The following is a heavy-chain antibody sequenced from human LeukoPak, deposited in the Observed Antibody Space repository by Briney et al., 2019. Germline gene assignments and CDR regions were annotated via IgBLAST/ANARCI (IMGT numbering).Heavy chain of an antibody. V-gene: IGHV1-69*05. CDR1: RGTFSSYA. D-gene: IGHD3-22*01. J-gene: IGHJ4*02. CDR3: ARGEDYYDSSGYYSAGYFDY. Sequence: SVKVSCKASRGTFSSYAISWVRQAPGQGLEWMGGIIPIFGTANYAQKLQGRVTMTTDTSTSTAYMELRSLRSDDTAVYYCARGEDYYDSSGYYSAGYFDYWGQGTLVTVSS. CDR2: IIPIFGTA.